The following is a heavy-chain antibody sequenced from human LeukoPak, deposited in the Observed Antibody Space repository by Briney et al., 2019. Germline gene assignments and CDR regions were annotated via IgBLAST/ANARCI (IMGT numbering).Heavy chain of an antibody. Sequence: GASVKVSCKASGYTFTSYYMHWVRQAPGQGLEWMGIINPSGGSTSYAQKFRGRVTMTRDTSTSTVYMELSSLRSEDTAVYYCARDDSLRIAAADTLDYWGQGTLVTVSS. D-gene: IGHD6-13*01. CDR2: INPSGGST. V-gene: IGHV1-46*01. CDR3: ARDDSLRIAAADTLDY. CDR1: GYTFTSYY. J-gene: IGHJ4*02.